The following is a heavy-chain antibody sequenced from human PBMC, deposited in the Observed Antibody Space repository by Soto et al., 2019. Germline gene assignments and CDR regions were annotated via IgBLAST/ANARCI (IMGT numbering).Heavy chain of an antibody. V-gene: IGHV3-23*01. Sequence: EVQLLESGGGLVQPGGSLRLSCAASGFTFSSYAMSWVRQAPGKGLEWVSAISGSGGSTFYADSVKGRFTISRDNSKNTVYLQMNSLRDEDTAVYYCAREEGQDSSGWYWGQGTLVTVSS. CDR3: AREEGQDSSGWY. CDR2: ISGSGGST. J-gene: IGHJ4*02. D-gene: IGHD6-19*01. CDR1: GFTFSSYA.